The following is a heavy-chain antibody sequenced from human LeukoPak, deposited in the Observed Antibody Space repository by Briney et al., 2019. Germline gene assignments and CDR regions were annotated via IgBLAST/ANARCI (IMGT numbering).Heavy chain of an antibody. J-gene: IGHJ5*02. V-gene: IGHV3-21*01. Sequence: GGSLRLSCAASGFTFSSYGMNWVRQAPGKGLEWVSSISSSSSYIYYADSVKGRFTISRDNAKNSLYLQMNSLRAEDTAVYYCARGGYNWNDAWFDPWGQGTLVTVSS. CDR3: ARGGYNWNDAWFDP. CDR2: ISSSSSYI. CDR1: GFTFSSYG. D-gene: IGHD1-20*01.